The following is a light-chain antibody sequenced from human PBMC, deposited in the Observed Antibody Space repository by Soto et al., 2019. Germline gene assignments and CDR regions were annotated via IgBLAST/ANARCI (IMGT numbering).Light chain of an antibody. CDR3: QQYGSSPT. V-gene: IGKV3-20*01. J-gene: IGKJ4*01. Sequence: EIVLTQSPGTLSLSPGERATLSCRASQSVSSSYLAWYQQKPGQALRLLIYGASSRATGIPDRFSGSGSGTDFTLTISRLEPEEFAVYYCQQYGSSPTFGGGTKVEIK. CDR1: QSVSSSY. CDR2: GAS.